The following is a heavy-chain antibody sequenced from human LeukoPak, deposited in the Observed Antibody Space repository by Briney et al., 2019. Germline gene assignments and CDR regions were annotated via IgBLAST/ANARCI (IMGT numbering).Heavy chain of an antibody. CDR1: GFTFSYYS. CDR2: ISSSSSYI. D-gene: IGHD3-10*01. CDR3: ARESVTMVRGVVIGYGMDV. Sequence: GGSLRLSCAASGFTFSYYSVNWVRQAPGKGLEWVSYISSSSSYIYYADSVKGRFTISRDNAKNSLYLQMNSLRAEDTAVYYCARESVTMVRGVVIGYGMDVWGQGTTVTVSS. V-gene: IGHV3-21*01. J-gene: IGHJ6*02.